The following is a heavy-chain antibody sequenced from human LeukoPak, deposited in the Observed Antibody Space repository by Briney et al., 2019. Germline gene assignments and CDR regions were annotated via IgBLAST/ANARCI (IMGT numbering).Heavy chain of an antibody. CDR3: ARGRYCSADICTGGDSFDI. D-gene: IGHD2-15*01. Sequence: PSETLSLTCTVSGGSISGYYWSWIRQPAGKGLEWIGRKYARGSSNYNPPVQSRVTMSVDTSKNQFSLTLRSVTAADTAVYYCARGRYCSADICTGGDSFDIWGQGTMVSVSP. CDR2: KYARGSS. V-gene: IGHV4-4*07. CDR1: GGSISGYY. J-gene: IGHJ3*02.